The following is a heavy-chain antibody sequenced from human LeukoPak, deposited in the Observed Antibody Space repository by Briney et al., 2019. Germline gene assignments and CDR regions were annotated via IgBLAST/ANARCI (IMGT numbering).Heavy chain of an antibody. V-gene: IGHV3-74*01. D-gene: IGHD6-19*01. CDR3: ARDSAVAGTPYYYGMDV. CDR2: INSDGSST. CDR1: GFTPSSHW. J-gene: IGHJ6*04. Sequence: GGSLRLSCAASGFTPSSHWMHWVRQAPGKGLVWVSRINSDGSSTSYADSVKGRFTISRDNAKNTLYLQMNSLRAEDTAVYYCARDSAVAGTPYYYGMDVWGKGTTVTVSS.